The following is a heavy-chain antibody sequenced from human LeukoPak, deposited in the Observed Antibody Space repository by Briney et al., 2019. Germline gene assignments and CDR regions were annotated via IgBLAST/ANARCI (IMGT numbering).Heavy chain of an antibody. CDR2: IIPILGIA. Sequence: SVKVSCKASGGTFSSYAISWVRQAPGQGLEWMGRIIPILGIANYAQKFQGRVTITADKSTSTAYMELSSLRSEDTAVYYCARISRGLLWFGFDYWGQGTLVTVSS. V-gene: IGHV1-69*04. J-gene: IGHJ4*02. CDR1: GGTFSSYA. D-gene: IGHD3-10*01. CDR3: ARISRGLLWFGFDY.